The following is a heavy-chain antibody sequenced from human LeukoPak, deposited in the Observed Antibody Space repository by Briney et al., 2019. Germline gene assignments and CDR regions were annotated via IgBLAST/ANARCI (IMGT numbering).Heavy chain of an antibody. CDR3: ARDPPGVGGCSSTSRYVGYFDY. V-gene: IGHV1-18*01. Sequence: GASVKVSCKASGYTFTSYGISWVRQAPGQGLEWMGWISAYNGNTNYAQKLRGRVTMTTDTSTSTAYMELRSLRSDDTAVYYCARDPPGVGGCSSTSRYVGYFDYWGQGTLVTVSS. D-gene: IGHD2-2*01. CDR1: GYTFTSYG. J-gene: IGHJ4*02. CDR2: ISAYNGNT.